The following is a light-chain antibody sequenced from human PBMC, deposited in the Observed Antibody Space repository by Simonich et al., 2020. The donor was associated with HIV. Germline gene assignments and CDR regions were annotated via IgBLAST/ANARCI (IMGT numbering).Light chain of an antibody. CDR3: QQYYSTPT. CDR1: QSVLYSSSYKNY. V-gene: IGKV4-1*01. J-gene: IGKJ3*01. Sequence: DIVMTQSPDSLAVSLGERATINCRSSQSVLYSSSYKNYLAWYQHKPGQPPKLLIYWASTRESGVPDRFSGSGSGTDFTLTISSLQAEDVAVYYCQQYYSTPTFGPGTKVDIK. CDR2: WAS.